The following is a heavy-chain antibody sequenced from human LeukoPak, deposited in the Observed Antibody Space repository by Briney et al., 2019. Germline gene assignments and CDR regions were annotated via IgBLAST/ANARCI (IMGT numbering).Heavy chain of an antibody. Sequence: PGGSLRLSCAASGFTFSSYSMNWVRQAPGKGLEWVTFIPYDGLNRIYADSVEGRFTVSRDNSKNTVYLQMNSLRPEDTAVYYCAKGPTPLSSRGWIDPWGQGTLVTVSS. D-gene: IGHD6-13*01. CDR2: IPYDGLNR. CDR1: GFTFSSYS. CDR3: AKGPTPLSSRGWIDP. J-gene: IGHJ5*02. V-gene: IGHV3-30*02.